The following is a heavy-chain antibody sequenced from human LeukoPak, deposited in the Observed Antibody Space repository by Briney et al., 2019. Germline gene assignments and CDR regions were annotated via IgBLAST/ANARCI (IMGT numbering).Heavy chain of an antibody. CDR2: IYPGDSDT. J-gene: IGHJ4*02. CDR1: GYTFSNFW. D-gene: IGHD3-22*01. V-gene: IGHV5-51*01. Sequence: GESLKVSCKGSGYTFSNFWIGWVRQMPGKGLELMGIIYPGDSDTRYSPSFQGQVTISADKSISTTYLQWSSLEASDTAMYFCASRYYHDGGGYSLDHWGQGTLVTVSS. CDR3: ASRYYHDGGGYSLDH.